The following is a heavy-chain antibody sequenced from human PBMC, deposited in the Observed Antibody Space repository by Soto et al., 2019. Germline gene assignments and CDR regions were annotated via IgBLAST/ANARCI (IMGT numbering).Heavy chain of an antibody. CDR3: XXXXXXXXXXPLXS. V-gene: IGHV1-69*02. CDR2: IVPILDKP. Sequence: QVQLVQSGAEVKKPGSSVKVPCKVSGGTFSSYTITWVRQAPGQGLEWMGRIVPILDKPNYAPEFQGRLTITAHKSSXTAFXEXXXXXXXXXXXXXXXXXXXXXXXXPLXSWGQGTLVTV. J-gene: IGHJ5*02. CDR1: GGTFSSYT.